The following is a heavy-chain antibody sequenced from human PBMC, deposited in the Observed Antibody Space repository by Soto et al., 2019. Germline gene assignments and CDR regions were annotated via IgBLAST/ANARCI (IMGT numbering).Heavy chain of an antibody. CDR3: ASSTSRYYYYMDV. CDR2: IWYDGSNK. V-gene: IGHV3-33*01. Sequence: PGGSLRLSCAASGFTFSSYGMHWVRQAPGKGLEWVAVIWYDGSNKYYADSVKGRFTISRDNSKNTLYLQMNSLRAEDTAVYYCASSTSRYYYYMDVWGKGTTVTVSS. CDR1: GFTFSSYG. D-gene: IGHD2-2*01. J-gene: IGHJ6*03.